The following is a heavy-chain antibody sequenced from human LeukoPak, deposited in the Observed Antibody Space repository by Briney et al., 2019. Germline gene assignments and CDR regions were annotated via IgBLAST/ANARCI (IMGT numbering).Heavy chain of an antibody. CDR1: GFTFTTYA. J-gene: IGHJ4*02. V-gene: IGHV3-23*01. D-gene: IGHD5-18*01. CDR2: ISAGGGTT. Sequence: GGSLRLSCAASGFTFTTYAMTWVRQAPGKGLEWVSAISAGGGTTHYADSVKGRFTISRDNSKNTLYLQIKDLRVEDTAVYYCAKAGDADVVKGLLTFDSWGQGTLVTVSS. CDR3: AKAGDADVVKGLLTFDS.